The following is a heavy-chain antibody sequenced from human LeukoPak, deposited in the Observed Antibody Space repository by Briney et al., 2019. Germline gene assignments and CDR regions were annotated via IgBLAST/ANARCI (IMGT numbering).Heavy chain of an antibody. J-gene: IGHJ4*02. CDR1: GFTFSSYA. D-gene: IGHD6-13*01. CDR2: TSYDGSNK. CDR3: ARDLSSIAAAGTDSPLDY. Sequence: QTGGSLRLSCAASGFTFSSYAMHWVRQAPGKGLEWVAVTSYDGSNKYYADSVKGRFTISRDNSKNTLYLQMNSLRAEDTAVYYCARDLSSIAAAGTDSPLDYWGQGTLVTVSS. V-gene: IGHV3-30*01.